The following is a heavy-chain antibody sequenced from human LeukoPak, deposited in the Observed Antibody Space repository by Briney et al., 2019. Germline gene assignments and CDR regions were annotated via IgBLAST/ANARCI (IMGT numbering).Heavy chain of an antibody. J-gene: IGHJ3*02. CDR3: ASEYSSSTWAFDI. CDR1: GGSISSGSYF. V-gene: IGHV4-61*09. CDR2: IYTSGST. D-gene: IGHD6-6*01. Sequence: SETLSLTCTVSGGSISSGSYFWSWIRQPAGKGLEWIGHIYTSGSTNYNPSLKSRVTISVDTSNNQFSLTRSSVTAADTAVYYCASEYSSSTWAFDIWGRGTMVTVSS.